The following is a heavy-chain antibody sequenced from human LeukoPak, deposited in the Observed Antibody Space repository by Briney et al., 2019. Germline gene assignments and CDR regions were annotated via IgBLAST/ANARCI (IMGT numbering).Heavy chain of an antibody. J-gene: IGHJ3*02. CDR1: GYTFTGYY. CDR2: INPNSGGT. CDR3: ARGSGYYFEAFDI. Sequence: ASVKVSCKASGYTFTGYYMHWVRQAPGQGLEWMVRINPNSGGTNYAQKFRGRVTMTRDTSISTAYMELSRLRSDDTAVYYCARGSGYYFEAFDIWGQGTMVTVSS. V-gene: IGHV1-2*06. D-gene: IGHD3-22*01.